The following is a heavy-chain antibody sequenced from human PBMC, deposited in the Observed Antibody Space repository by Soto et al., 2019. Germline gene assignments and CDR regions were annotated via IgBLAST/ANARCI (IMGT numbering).Heavy chain of an antibody. V-gene: IGHV4-34*01. CDR3: ARGGSQWSLHAFDI. CDR1: GGSFSGYY. CDR2: INHSGST. D-gene: IGHD2-21*02. J-gene: IGHJ3*02. Sequence: QVQLQQWGAGLLKPSETLSLTCAVYGGSFSGYYWSWIRQPPGKGLEWIGEINHSGSTNYNPSLRSRVTTSVDTSKNQFSLKLSSVTAADTAVYYCARGGSQWSLHAFDIWGQGTMVTVSS.